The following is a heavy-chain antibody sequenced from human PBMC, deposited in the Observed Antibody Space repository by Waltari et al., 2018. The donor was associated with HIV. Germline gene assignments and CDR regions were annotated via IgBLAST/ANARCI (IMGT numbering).Heavy chain of an antibody. D-gene: IGHD6-13*01. CDR2: ISGTGDHT. J-gene: IGHJ6*02. CDR3: ARHSSSHPYYYAMDV. V-gene: IGHV3-23*01. Sequence: EVQLLESGVGLVQPGQSLRISCTVSGFSFVTYAMSWVRQAPGKGLEWVSAISGTGDHTFYADSVKGRFTISRDNSKRTLYLQMNSLRAEDTALYYCARHSSSHPYYYAMDVWGQGTTVTVSS. CDR1: GFSFVTYA.